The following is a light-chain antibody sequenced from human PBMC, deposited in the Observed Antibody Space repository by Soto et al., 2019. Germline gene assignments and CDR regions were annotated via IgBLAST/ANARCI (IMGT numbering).Light chain of an antibody. CDR2: GAS. CDR1: QSVSSN. V-gene: IGKV3-15*01. Sequence: EIVMTQSPATPSVSPGGRATLSCRASQSVSSNLAWYQQKPGQAPRLLIYGASTRATGIPARFSGSGSGTEFTLTISSLQSEDFAVYYCQQYNNWITFGQGTRLEIK. J-gene: IGKJ5*01. CDR3: QQYNNWIT.